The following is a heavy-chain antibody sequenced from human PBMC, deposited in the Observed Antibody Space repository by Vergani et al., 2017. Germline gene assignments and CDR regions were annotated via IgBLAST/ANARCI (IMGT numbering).Heavy chain of an antibody. D-gene: IGHD6-19*01. CDR3: ARGVAVAGRADY. Sequence: QVQLQQWGAGLLKPSETLSLTCAVYGGSFSGYHWSWIRQPPGKGLEWIGEINHSGSTNYNPSLKSRVTISVDTSKNQFSLKLSSVTAADTAVYYCARGVAVAGRADYWGQGTLVTVSS. J-gene: IGHJ4*02. V-gene: IGHV4-34*01. CDR2: INHSGST. CDR1: GGSFSGYH.